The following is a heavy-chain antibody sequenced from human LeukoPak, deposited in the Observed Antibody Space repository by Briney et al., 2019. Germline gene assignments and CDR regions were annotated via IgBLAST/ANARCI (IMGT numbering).Heavy chain of an antibody. CDR1: GFSFSTYG. J-gene: IGHJ4*02. D-gene: IGHD3-10*01. Sequence: PGRSLRRYCAASGFSFSTYGIHWVRQGPGKGLDWVAVIWDDGSDKYFADSVKGRFTISRDKSKNTLYLQMNSLRAEDTAVYYCARDRDVDYFDYWGQGTLVTVAS. CDR2: IWDDGSDK. CDR3: ARDRDVDYFDY. V-gene: IGHV3-33*01.